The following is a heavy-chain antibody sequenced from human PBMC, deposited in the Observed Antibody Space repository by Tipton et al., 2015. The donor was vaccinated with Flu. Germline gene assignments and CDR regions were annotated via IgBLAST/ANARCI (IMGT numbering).Heavy chain of an antibody. Sequence: GLVKPSETLSLICAVSDGSISSYYWNWIRQSPGKGLEWIGNIYYTGNTKYNPLSNRRVTISVDTSKNQFSLKLTSVTAADTAVYYCARDNGSGTSRANDAFDFWGQGTMVTVSS. CDR2: IYYTGNT. V-gene: IGHV4-59*12. CDR3: ARDNGSGTSRANDAFDF. CDR1: DGSISSYY. J-gene: IGHJ3*01. D-gene: IGHD3-10*01.